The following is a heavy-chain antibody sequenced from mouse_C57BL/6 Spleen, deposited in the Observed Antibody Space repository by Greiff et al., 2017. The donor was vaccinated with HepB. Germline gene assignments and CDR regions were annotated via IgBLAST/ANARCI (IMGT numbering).Heavy chain of an antibody. V-gene: IGHV1-50*01. Sequence: QVQLQQPGAELVKPGASVKLSCKASGYTFTSYWMQWVKQRPGQGLEWIGEIDPSDSYTNYNQKFKGKATFTVDTSSSTAYMQLSSLTSEDSAVYYCARSGTTVVVDYWGQGTTLTVSS. CDR3: ARSGTTVVVDY. J-gene: IGHJ2*01. CDR1: GYTFTSYW. D-gene: IGHD1-1*01. CDR2: IDPSDSYT.